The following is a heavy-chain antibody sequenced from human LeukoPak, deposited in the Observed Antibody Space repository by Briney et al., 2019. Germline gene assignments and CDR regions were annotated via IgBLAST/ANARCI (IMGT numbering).Heavy chain of an antibody. J-gene: IGHJ2*01. CDR1: GFTFSSYI. CDR3: ARAVGAVAGTRNWYFDL. CDR2: ISSSSSYI. Sequence: GGSLRLSCAASGFTFSSYIMNWVRQAPGKGLEWVSSISSSSSYIYYADSVKGRFTISRDNAKNSLYLQMNSLRAEDTAVYYCARAVGAVAGTRNWYFDLWGRGTLVTVSS. V-gene: IGHV3-21*01. D-gene: IGHD6-19*01.